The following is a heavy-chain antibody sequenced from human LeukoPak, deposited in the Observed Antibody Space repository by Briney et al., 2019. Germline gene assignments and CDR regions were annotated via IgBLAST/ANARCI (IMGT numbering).Heavy chain of an antibody. V-gene: IGHV1-2*02. Sequence: GASVKASCKASGYTFTGYYMHWVRQAPGQGLEWMGWINPNSGGTNYAQTFQGRVTMTRDTSISTAYMELSRLRSDDTAVYYCARMVDWVAFDIWGQGTMVTVSS. CDR1: GYTFTGYY. CDR2: INPNSGGT. CDR3: ARMVDWVAFDI. D-gene: IGHD2-15*01. J-gene: IGHJ3*02.